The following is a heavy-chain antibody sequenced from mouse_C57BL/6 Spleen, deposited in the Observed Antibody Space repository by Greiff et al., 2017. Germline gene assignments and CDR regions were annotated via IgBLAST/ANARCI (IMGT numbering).Heavy chain of an antibody. CDR3: TSPRYGSSYYAMDY. CDR2: IDPETGGT. CDR1: GYTFTDYE. J-gene: IGHJ4*01. Sequence: VQLQQSGAELVRPGASVTLSCKASGYTFTDYEMHWVKQTPVHGLEWIGAIDPETGGTAYNQKFTGKAILTADKSSSTAYMEHRSLTSEDSAVYYCTSPRYGSSYYAMDYWGQGTSVTASS. V-gene: IGHV1-15*01. D-gene: IGHD1-1*01.